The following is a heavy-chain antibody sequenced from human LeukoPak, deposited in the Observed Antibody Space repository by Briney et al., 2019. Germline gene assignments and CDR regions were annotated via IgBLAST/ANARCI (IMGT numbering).Heavy chain of an antibody. J-gene: IGHJ5*02. V-gene: IGHV1-18*01. D-gene: IGHD3-10*01. CDR3: ARFSFYGSGSLSARNWFDP. CDR1: GHTFTSYG. Sequence: GASVKVSCKASGHTFTSYGISWVRQAPGQGLEWMGWISAYNGNTNYAQKLQGRVTMTTDTSTSTAYMELRSLRSDDTAVYYCARFSFYGSGSLSARNWFDPWGQGTLVTVSS. CDR2: ISAYNGNT.